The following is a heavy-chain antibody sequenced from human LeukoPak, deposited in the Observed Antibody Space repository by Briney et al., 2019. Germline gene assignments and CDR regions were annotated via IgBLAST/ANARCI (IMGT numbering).Heavy chain of an antibody. CDR2: INPNSGGT. CDR3: ARLMSGDSSGYDY. Sequence: ASVKASCKASGYTFTGYYMHWVRQAPGQGLEWMGWINPNSGGTNYAQKFQGRVTMTRDTSISTAYMELSRLRSDDTAVYYCARLMSGDSSGYDYWGQGTLVTVSS. J-gene: IGHJ4*02. V-gene: IGHV1-2*02. CDR1: GYTFTGYY. D-gene: IGHD3-22*01.